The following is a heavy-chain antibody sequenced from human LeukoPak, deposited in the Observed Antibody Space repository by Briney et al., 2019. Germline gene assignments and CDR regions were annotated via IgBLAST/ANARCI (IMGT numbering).Heavy chain of an antibody. CDR2: IKQDGSEK. D-gene: IGHD3-10*01. Sequence: GGSLRLSCAASGFTFSNNWMRWVRQAPGKGLEWVANIKQDGSEKNYVDPVKGRFTISRDNAKNAQYLQMNSLRAEDTAIYYCAREGVPYAGDYWGQGTLVTVSS. CDR3: AREGVPYAGDY. V-gene: IGHV3-7*01. CDR1: GFTFSNNW. J-gene: IGHJ4*02.